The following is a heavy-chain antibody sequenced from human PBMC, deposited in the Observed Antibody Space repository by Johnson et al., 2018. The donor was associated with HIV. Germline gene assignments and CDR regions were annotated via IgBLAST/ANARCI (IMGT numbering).Heavy chain of an antibody. J-gene: IGHJ3*02. D-gene: IGHD1-26*01. CDR2: ISSNGGST. CDR1: GFTFSSYA. CDR3: ARAGVGAGAFDI. Sequence: VQLVESGGGLVQPGGSLRLSCAASGFTFSSYAMHWVRQAPGKGLEYVSAISSNGGSTYYANSVKGRFTISRENAKNSLYLQMNSLRAGDTAVYYCARAGVGAGAFDIWGQGTMVTVSS. V-gene: IGHV3-64*01.